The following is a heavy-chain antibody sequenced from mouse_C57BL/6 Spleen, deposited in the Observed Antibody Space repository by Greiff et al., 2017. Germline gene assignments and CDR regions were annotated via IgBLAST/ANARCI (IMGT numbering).Heavy chain of an antibody. CDR1: GYTFTSYG. J-gene: IGHJ3*01. CDR3: ARGGAQATWAY. Sequence: QVQLQQSGAELARPGASVKLSCKASGYTFTSYGISWVKQRTGQGLEWIGEIYPRSGNTYYNEKFKGKATLTADKASSTAYMGLRSLTSEDAAVYFCARGGAQATWAYWGQGTLVTVSA. D-gene: IGHD3-2*02. V-gene: IGHV1-81*01. CDR2: IYPRSGNT.